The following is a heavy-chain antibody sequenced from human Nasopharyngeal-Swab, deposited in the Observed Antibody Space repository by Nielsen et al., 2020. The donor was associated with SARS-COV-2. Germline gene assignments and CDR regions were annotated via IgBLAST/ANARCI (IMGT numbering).Heavy chain of an antibody. CDR1: GGSISSGSYY. Sequence: SETLSLTCTVSGGSISSGSYYWSWIRQPAGKGLEWIGRIYTSGSTNYNPSLKSRVTISVDTSKNQFSLKLSSVTAADTAVYYCVYYYGMDVWGQGTTVTVSS. J-gene: IGHJ6*02. CDR2: IYTSGST. CDR3: VYYYGMDV. V-gene: IGHV4-61*02.